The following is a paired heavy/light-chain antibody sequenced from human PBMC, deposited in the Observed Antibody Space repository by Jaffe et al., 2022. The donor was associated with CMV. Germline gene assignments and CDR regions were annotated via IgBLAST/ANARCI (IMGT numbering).Light chain of an antibody. J-gene: IGKJ5*01. CDR3: QQYGSSPP. V-gene: IGKV3-20*01. Sequence: EIVLTQSPGTLSLSPGERATLSCRASQSVSSSYLAWYQQKPGQAPRLLIYGASSRATGIPDRFSGSGSGTDFTLTISRLEPEDFAVYYCQQYGSSPPFGQGTRLEIK. CDR2: GAS. CDR1: QSVSSSY.
Heavy chain of an antibody. CDR3: AKDTYYYDSSGYLGPFDY. CDR2: ISGSGGST. Sequence: EVQLLESGGGLVQPGGSLRLSCAASGFTFSSYAMSWVRQAPGKGLEWVSAISGSGGSTYYADSVKGRFTISRDNSKNTLYLQMNSLRAEDTAVYYCAKDTYYYDSSGYLGPFDYWGQGTLVTVSS. V-gene: IGHV3-23*01. J-gene: IGHJ4*02. D-gene: IGHD3-22*01. CDR1: GFTFSSYA.